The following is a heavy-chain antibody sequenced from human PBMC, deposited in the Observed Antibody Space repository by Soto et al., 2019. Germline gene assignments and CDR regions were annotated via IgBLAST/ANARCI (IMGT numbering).Heavy chain of an antibody. Sequence: ESGGGVVQPGRSLRLSCAASGFTFSSYAMHWVRQAPGKGLEWVAVISYDGSNKYYADSVKGRFTISRDNSKNTLYLQMNSLRAGDTAVYYCARVDYCDYVLNYWGQGTLVTVSS. D-gene: IGHD4-17*01. V-gene: IGHV3-30-3*01. CDR1: GFTFSSYA. J-gene: IGHJ4*02. CDR2: ISYDGSNK. CDR3: ARVDYCDYVLNY.